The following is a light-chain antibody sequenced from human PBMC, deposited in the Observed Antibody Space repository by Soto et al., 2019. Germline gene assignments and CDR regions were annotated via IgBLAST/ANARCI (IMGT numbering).Light chain of an antibody. CDR2: GAS. CDR1: QSVSSK. Sequence: EIVMTQSPVTLSVSPGERATLSCRASQSVSSKLAWYQQKPGQAPRPLIYGASTRALGIPDRFSGSGSGTEFTLTISSLQSEDFAVYYCHQYDNWPLTFGQGTKVEIK. CDR3: HQYDNWPLT. J-gene: IGKJ1*01. V-gene: IGKV3-15*01.